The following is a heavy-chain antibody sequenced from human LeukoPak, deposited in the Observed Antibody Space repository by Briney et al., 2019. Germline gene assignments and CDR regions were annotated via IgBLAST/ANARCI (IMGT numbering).Heavy chain of an antibody. CDR1: GFTLSSYS. CDR2: ISRSSAYI. V-gene: IGHV3-21*01. CDR3: AKVGALGSYLDY. Sequence: GGSLRLSCAASGFTLSSYSMNWVRQAPGKGLEWVSSISRSSAYIYYADSVKGRFTISRDNAKNSLYLQMNSLRAEDTAVYYCAKVGALGSYLDYWGQGTLVTVSS. D-gene: IGHD1-26*01. J-gene: IGHJ4*02.